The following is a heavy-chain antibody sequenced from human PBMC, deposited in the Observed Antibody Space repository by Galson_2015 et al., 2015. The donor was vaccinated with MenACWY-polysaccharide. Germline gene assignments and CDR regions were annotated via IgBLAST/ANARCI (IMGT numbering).Heavy chain of an antibody. CDR3: ARDLGIAAAGNSFDY. J-gene: IGHJ4*02. CDR2: ISAYNGNT. D-gene: IGHD6-13*01. Sequence: SVKVSCKASGYTFTSYGICWVRQAPGQGLEWMGWISAYNGNTNYAQKLQGRVTMTTDTSTTTAYMELRSLRSDDTAVYYCARDLGIAAAGNSFDYWGQGTLVTVSS. V-gene: IGHV1-18*01. CDR1: GYTFTSYG.